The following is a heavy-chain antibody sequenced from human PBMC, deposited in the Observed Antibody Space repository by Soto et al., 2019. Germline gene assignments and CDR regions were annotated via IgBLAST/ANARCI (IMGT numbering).Heavy chain of an antibody. J-gene: IGHJ4*02. D-gene: IGHD1-7*01. Sequence: GGSLRLSCAASGFTFSSYGMHWVRQAPGKGLEWVAVIWYDGSNKYYADSVKGRFTISRDNSKNTLYLQMNSLRAEDTAVYYCARGGWNWNSGDYWGQGTLVTVSS. CDR3: ARGGWNWNSGDY. V-gene: IGHV3-33*01. CDR2: IWYDGSNK. CDR1: GFTFSSYG.